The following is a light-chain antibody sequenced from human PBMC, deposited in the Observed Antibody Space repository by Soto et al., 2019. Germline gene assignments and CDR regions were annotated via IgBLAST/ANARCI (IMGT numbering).Light chain of an antibody. V-gene: IGKV3-20*01. J-gene: IGKJ1*01. Sequence: DIVLTQSPGTLSLSPGERATLSCRASQSVISNYLAWYQQKPGQAPWLLIYGASNRATGIPDRFSGSGSGTDFTLTISRLEPEDFAVYYCQQYGSSGTFGQGSKVDI. CDR1: QSVISNY. CDR3: QQYGSSGT. CDR2: GAS.